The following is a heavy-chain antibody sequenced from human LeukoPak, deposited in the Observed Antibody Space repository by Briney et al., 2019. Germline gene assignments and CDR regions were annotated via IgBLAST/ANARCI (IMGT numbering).Heavy chain of an antibody. CDR1: GGSIRSYY. CDR2: IYYSGST. Sequence: KPSETLSLTCTASGGSIRSYYWSWIRQPPGKGLEWIGYIYYSGSTNYNPSLKSRVTISVDTSKNQFSPNLSSVTAADTAVYYCARVLPYSSGWGVDYWGQGTLVTVSS. D-gene: IGHD6-19*01. V-gene: IGHV4-59*01. J-gene: IGHJ4*02. CDR3: ARVLPYSSGWGVDY.